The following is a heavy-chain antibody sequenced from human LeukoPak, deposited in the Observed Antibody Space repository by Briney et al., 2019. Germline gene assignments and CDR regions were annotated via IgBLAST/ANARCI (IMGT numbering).Heavy chain of an antibody. CDR1: GGSISSSGYY. CDR3: ARHNSGTYLD. CDR2: IYSSGNT. J-gene: IGHJ4*02. D-gene: IGHD1-26*01. Sequence: SETLSLTCTVSGGSISSSGYYWGWIRQPPGKGLDWLGSIYSSGNTYYSPSLNSRVTISLDTSKNQFSLRLSSVTAADTAVYYCARHNSGTYLDWGQGNLVTVSS. V-gene: IGHV4-39*01.